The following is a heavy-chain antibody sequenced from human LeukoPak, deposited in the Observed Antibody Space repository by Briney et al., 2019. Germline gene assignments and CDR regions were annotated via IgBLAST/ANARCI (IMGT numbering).Heavy chain of an antibody. D-gene: IGHD2-2*01. V-gene: IGHV4-38-2*02. Sequence: SETLSLTCTVSGYSISSCYYWGWIRHPPGKGLGGIGISYHSGSTYYNPPLKSRSTISLETPKNHFSLKLRSVTAADTAVYYCARAYCSSTRCYEGNWFDPWGQGTLVSVSS. CDR2: SYHSGST. CDR1: GYSISSCYY. J-gene: IGHJ5*02. CDR3: ARAYCSSTRCYEGNWFDP.